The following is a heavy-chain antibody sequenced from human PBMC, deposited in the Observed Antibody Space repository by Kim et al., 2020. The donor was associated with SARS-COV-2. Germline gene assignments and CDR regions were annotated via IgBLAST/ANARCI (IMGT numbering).Heavy chain of an antibody. D-gene: IGHD2-2*01. CDR3: AKDHRRYCSSTSCNGFDY. V-gene: IGHV3-30*02. J-gene: IGHJ4*02. Sequence: KGRFTISRDNSKNTLYLQMNSLRAEDTAVYYCAKDHRRYCSSTSCNGFDYWGQGTLVTVSS.